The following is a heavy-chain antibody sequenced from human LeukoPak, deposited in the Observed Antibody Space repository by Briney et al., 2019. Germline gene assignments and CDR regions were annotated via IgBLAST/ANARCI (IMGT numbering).Heavy chain of an antibody. Sequence: PGGSLRLSCAASGFTFSSYGTHWVRQAPGKGLEWVAFIRYDGSNKYYADSAKGRFTISRDNSKNTLYLQMNSLRAEDTAVYYCAKERRGYSGYDLDYWGQGTLVTVSS. D-gene: IGHD5-12*01. V-gene: IGHV3-30*02. CDR2: IRYDGSNK. J-gene: IGHJ4*02. CDR1: GFTFSSYG. CDR3: AKERRGYSGYDLDY.